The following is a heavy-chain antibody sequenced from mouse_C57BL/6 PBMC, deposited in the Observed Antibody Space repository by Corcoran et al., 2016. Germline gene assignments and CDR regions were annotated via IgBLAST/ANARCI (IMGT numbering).Heavy chain of an antibody. D-gene: IGHD2-3*01. Sequence: DVQLQESGPGLVKPSQSLSLTCSVTGYSITSGYYWNWIRQFPGNKLEWMGYISYDGSNNYNPSLKNRISITRDTSKNQFFLKLNSVTTEDTATYYCARDGYYWVWYFDVWGTGTTVTVSS. V-gene: IGHV3-6*01. CDR3: ARDGYYWVWYFDV. CDR2: ISYDGSN. CDR1: GYSITSGYY. J-gene: IGHJ1*03.